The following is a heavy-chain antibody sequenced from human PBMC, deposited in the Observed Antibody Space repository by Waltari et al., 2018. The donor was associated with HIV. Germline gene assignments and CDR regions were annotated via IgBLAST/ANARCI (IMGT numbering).Heavy chain of an antibody. CDR1: GGSISSYY. Sequence: QVQLQESGPGLVKPSETLSLTCTVSGGSISSYYWSWIRQPPGKGLEWIGYIYYSGSTNYNPSLKSRVTISVDTSKNQFSLKLSSVTAADTAVYYCARVSDFWSGYYQGAYYFDYWGQGTLVTVSS. CDR3: ARVSDFWSGYYQGAYYFDY. CDR2: IYYSGST. J-gene: IGHJ4*02. D-gene: IGHD3-3*01. V-gene: IGHV4-59*01.